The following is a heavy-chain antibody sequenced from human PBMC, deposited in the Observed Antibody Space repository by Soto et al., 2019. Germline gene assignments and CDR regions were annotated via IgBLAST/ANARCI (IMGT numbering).Heavy chain of an antibody. V-gene: IGHV4-31*03. D-gene: IGHD4-17*01. CDR1: GGSISSGGYY. CDR3: ARVPGFGDSPYWFDP. J-gene: IGHJ5*02. CDR2: IYYSGST. Sequence: PSETLSLTCTVSGGSISSGGYYWSWIRQHPGKGLEWIGYIYYSGSTYYNPSLKSRVTISVDTSKNQFSLKLSSVTAADTAVYYCARVPGFGDSPYWFDPWGQGTLVTVSS.